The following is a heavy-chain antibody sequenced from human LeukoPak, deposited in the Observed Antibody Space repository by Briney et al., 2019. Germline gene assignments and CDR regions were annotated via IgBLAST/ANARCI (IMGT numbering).Heavy chain of an antibody. V-gene: IGHV3-21*01. D-gene: IGHD4-17*01. J-gene: IGHJ4*02. CDR2: ISSRSSYI. CDR3: ARDRLHYGEYEKTLDY. CDR1: GFTFSSYE. Sequence: GGSLRLSCAASGFTFSSYEMNWVRQAPGKGLEWVSSISSRSSYIYYADSVKGRFTISRDNAKNSLYLQMNSLRVDDTAVYYCARDRLHYGEYEKTLDYWGQGTLVTVSS.